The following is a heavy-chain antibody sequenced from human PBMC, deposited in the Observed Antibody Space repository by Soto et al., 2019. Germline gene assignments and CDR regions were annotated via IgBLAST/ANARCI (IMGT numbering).Heavy chain of an antibody. J-gene: IGHJ4*02. V-gene: IGHV3-7*01. CDR2: IKQDGSEK. CDR3: AREGIAARTFFDY. D-gene: IGHD6-6*01. CDR1: GFTFSSYW. Sequence: EVQLVESGGGLVQPGGSLRLSCAASGFTFSSYWMSWVRQAPGKGLEWVANIKQDGSEKYYVDSVKGRFTISRDNAKNSLYLQMNSLRAEDTAVYYCAREGIAARTFFDYWGQGTLVTVSS.